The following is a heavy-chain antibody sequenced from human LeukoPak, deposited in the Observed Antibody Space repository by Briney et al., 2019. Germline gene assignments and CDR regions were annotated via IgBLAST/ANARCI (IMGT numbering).Heavy chain of an antibody. CDR2: FDPEDVET. D-gene: IGHD2-8*01. Sequence: ASVKVSCKVSGYTLTELSIHWVRQAPGRGLEWMGGFDPEDVETLYEQKFQGRITVTEDTITDTAYMELSSLRPEDTAVYFCATSDPEFSPKPNFDHWGQGTLVTVSS. CDR3: ATSDPEFSPKPNFDH. CDR1: GYTLTELS. J-gene: IGHJ4*02. V-gene: IGHV1-24*01.